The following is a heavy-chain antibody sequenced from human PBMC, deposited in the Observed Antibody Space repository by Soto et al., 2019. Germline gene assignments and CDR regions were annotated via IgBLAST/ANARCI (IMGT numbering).Heavy chain of an antibody. CDR2: IYYSGST. Sequence: SETLSLTCTVSGGSISSSSYYWGWIRQPPGKGLEWIGSIYYSGSTYYNPSLKSRVTISVDTSKNQFSLKLSSVTAADTAVYYCARPWLNYYDHGMDVWGQGTTVTVSS. D-gene: IGHD5-12*01. V-gene: IGHV4-39*01. CDR3: ARPWLNYYDHGMDV. J-gene: IGHJ6*02. CDR1: GGSISSSSYY.